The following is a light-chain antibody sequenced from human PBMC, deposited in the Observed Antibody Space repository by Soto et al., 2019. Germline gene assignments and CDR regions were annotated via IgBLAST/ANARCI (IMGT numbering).Light chain of an antibody. J-gene: IGLJ1*01. CDR1: SSNIGSNI. CDR2: SNN. Sequence: QSVLTQPPSASGTPGQRVIISCSGSSSNIGSNIVNWYQQLPGTAPKLLIYSNNQRPSGVPDRFSGSKSGTSASLAISGLQSDDEADYYCAAWNDGLSAYVFGTGTKVTVL. V-gene: IGLV1-44*01. CDR3: AAWNDGLSAYV.